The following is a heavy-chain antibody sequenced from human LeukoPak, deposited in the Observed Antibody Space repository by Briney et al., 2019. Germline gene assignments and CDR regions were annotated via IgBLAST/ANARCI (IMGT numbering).Heavy chain of an antibody. CDR2: IRSKANSYAT. Sequence: PGGSLRLSCAASGFTFSGSAMHWVRQASGKGLEWVGRIRSKANSYATAYAASVKGRFTISRDDSKNTAYLQMNSLKTEDTAVYYCTSCGYSYGSYFDYWGQGTLVTASS. J-gene: IGHJ4*02. CDR1: GFTFSGSA. D-gene: IGHD5-18*01. CDR3: TSCGYSYGSYFDY. V-gene: IGHV3-73*01.